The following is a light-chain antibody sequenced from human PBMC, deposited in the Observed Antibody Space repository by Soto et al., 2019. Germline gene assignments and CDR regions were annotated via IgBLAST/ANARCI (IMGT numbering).Light chain of an antibody. CDR1: QSVSNY. V-gene: IGKV3-15*01. CDR3: QQYDSFSVT. J-gene: IGKJ1*01. CDR2: DAS. Sequence: EVAKTPSPSTLSVSPGERATLSCRASQSVSNYLAWYQQKPGQAPRLLISDASTRATGIPARFSGSGSGTEFTLTISSLQPDDFATYYCQQYDSFSVTFGQGTKVDIK.